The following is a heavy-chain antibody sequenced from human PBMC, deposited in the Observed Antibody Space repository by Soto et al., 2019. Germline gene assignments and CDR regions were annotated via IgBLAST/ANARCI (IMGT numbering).Heavy chain of an antibody. D-gene: IGHD5-12*01. CDR1: GGSISSGGYY. J-gene: IGHJ4*02. CDR2: IYYSGNT. CDR3: ARLHPGRVVIVDY. V-gene: IGHV4-31*03. Sequence: QVQLQESGPGLVKPSQTLSLTCTVSGGSISSGGYYWSWIRQHPGKGLEWIGYIYYSGNTYYNPSLKSRVTIPVDTSKNQFPVKLSSVTAADTAVYYCARLHPGRVVIVDYWGQGTLVTVSS.